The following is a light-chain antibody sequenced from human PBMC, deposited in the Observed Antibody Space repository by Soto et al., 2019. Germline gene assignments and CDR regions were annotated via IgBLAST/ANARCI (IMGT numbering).Light chain of an antibody. CDR2: DTS. Sequence: EIVLTQSPATLSLSPGERATLSCRASQSVGSFLAWYQQKPGQAPRLLIYDTSIRATGIPARFSGSGSGTDFTLTISRLEPEDFAVYYCQQYNNWSFGQGTRLEIK. V-gene: IGKV3-11*01. CDR1: QSVGSF. J-gene: IGKJ5*01. CDR3: QQYNNWS.